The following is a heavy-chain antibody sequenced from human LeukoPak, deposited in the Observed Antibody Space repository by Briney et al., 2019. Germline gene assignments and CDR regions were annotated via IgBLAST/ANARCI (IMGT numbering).Heavy chain of an antibody. Sequence: GGSLTLSCAASGFTFSSYWMSWVRQAPGKGLEWVANIHQDGSEKYYVDSVRGRFTISRDNAKNSLYLQMNSLRAEDTAVYYCARDKAGAFDIWGQGTVVTVSS. J-gene: IGHJ3*02. CDR2: IHQDGSEK. CDR1: GFTFSSYW. CDR3: ARDKAGAFDI. V-gene: IGHV3-7*04.